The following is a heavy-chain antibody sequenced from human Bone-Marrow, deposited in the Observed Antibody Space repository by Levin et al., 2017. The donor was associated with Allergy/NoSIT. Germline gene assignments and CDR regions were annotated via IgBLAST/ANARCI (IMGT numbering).Heavy chain of an antibody. CDR2: ISSSNTYI. CDR1: GFTFRSYT. D-gene: IGHD2-21*01. J-gene: IGHJ6*02. V-gene: IGHV3-21*01. Sequence: GESLKISCAASGFTFRSYTMNWVRQAPGKGLEWVSSISSSNTYIYYADSVKGRFTISRDNAKNSLYLQMNSLRAEDTAVYYCARGSDCGTDCQYNYYGLDVWGQGTTVTVSS. CDR3: ARGSDCGTDCQYNYYGLDV.